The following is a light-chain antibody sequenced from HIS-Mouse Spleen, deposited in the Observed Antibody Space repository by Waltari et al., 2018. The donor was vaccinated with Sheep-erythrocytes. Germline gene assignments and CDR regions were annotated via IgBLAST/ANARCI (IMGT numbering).Light chain of an antibody. J-gene: IGKJ2*01. CDR1: QSVSSY. CDR2: DAS. Sequence: IVLKQSPATLSLSPGERATLSCRASQSVSSYLAWYKQKPGQAPRLLIYDASNRATGIPARFSGSGSGTDFTLTISSLEPEDFAVYYCQQRSNWYTFGQGTKLEIK. CDR3: QQRSNWYT. V-gene: IGKV3-11*01.